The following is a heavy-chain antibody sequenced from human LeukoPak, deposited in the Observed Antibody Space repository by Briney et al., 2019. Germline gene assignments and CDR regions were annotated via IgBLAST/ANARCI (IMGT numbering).Heavy chain of an antibody. J-gene: IGHJ6*03. CDR1: GGSISSGEYY. V-gene: IGHV4-30-4*01. CDR2: IYYSGST. D-gene: IGHD1-14*01. Sequence: PSQTLSLTCTASGGSISSGEYYWRWIRQPPGKGLEWIGYIYYSGSTYYNPSLKSRVTISVDTSKNQFSLKLSSVTAADTAVYYCARAELPPAYYYYYYTDVWGKGTTVTVSS. CDR3: ARAELPPAYYYYYYTDV.